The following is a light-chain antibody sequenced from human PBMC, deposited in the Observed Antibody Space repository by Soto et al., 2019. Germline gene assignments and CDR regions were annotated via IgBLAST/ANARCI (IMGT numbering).Light chain of an antibody. V-gene: IGLV2-14*01. CDR3: SSYSSTSTPVV. Sequence: QSALTQPASVSGSPGQSIIISCTGTSSDIGGYSYVSWYQQHPDKAPKLIIYEVSNRPSGVSNRFSGSKSGDTASLTISGLQAEDEADYSCSSYSSTSTPVVFGGGTKLTVL. CDR2: EVS. CDR1: SSDIGGYSY. J-gene: IGLJ2*01.